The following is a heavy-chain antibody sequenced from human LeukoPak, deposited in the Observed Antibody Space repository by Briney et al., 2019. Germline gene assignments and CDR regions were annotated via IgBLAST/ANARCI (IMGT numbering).Heavy chain of an antibody. V-gene: IGHV4-34*01. CDR2: INHSGST. D-gene: IGHD5-18*01. CDR3: ARGSRGYSYG. Sequence: SETLSLTCAVYGGSFSGYYWSWIRQPPGKGLVWIGEINHSGSTNYNPSLKSRVTISVDTSKNQFSLKLSSVTAADTAVYYCARGSRGYSYGWGQGTLVTVSS. J-gene: IGHJ4*02. CDR1: GGSFSGYY.